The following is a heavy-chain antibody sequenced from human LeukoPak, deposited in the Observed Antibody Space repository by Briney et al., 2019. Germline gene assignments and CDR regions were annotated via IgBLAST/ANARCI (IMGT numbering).Heavy chain of an antibody. CDR2: ISAYNGHT. CDR1: GYTFTSYG. J-gene: IGHJ4*02. V-gene: IGHV1-18*01. Sequence: ASVKVSCKASGYTFTSYGISWVRQAPGQGLEWMGWISAYNGHTNYAQKLQGRVTMTTDTSTSTAYMELRSLRSDDTAVYYCARGEGYCSSTSCYGDIDPLFDYWGQGTLVTVSS. D-gene: IGHD2-2*01. CDR3: ARGEGYCSSTSCYGDIDPLFDY.